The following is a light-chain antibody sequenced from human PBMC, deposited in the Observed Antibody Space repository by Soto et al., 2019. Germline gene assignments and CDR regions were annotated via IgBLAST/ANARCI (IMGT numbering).Light chain of an antibody. CDR3: CSYAGSYTWV. J-gene: IGLJ1*01. CDR1: SSDVGGYNF. Sequence: QSALTQPRSVSGSPGQSVTISCTGTSSDVGGYNFVSWYQHHPGKPPKLKIYDVSKRPSGVPDRFSGSKSGNTASLTISGLQAYDEDDYYCCSYAGSYTWVFGTGTKLTVL. CDR2: DVS. V-gene: IGLV2-11*01.